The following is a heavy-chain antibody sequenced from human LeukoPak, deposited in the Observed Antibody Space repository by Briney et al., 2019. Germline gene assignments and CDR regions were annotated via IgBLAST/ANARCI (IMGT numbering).Heavy chain of an antibody. J-gene: IGHJ3*02. CDR3: ARISIGAADAFDI. CDR1: GGSISSGDYY. CDR2: IYYGGST. D-gene: IGHD6-13*01. V-gene: IGHV4-30-4*01. Sequence: SQTLSLTCTVSGGSISSGDYYWSWIRQPPGKGLEWIGYIYYGGSTYYNPSLKSRVTISVDTSKNQFSLKLSSVTAADTAVYYCARISIGAADAFDIWGQGTMVTVSS.